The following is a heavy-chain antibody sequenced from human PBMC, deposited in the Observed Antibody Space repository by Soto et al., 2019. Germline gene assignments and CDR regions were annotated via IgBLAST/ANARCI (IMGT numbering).Heavy chain of an antibody. D-gene: IGHD4-17*01. Sequence: GESLKISCKGSGYGFATSWIGWVRQMPGKGLEWMGIIYPGDSDTRYSPSFRGQVTISADKSITTAYLQWSSLKASDTAMYYCARRSTGLDYWGQGTLVTVSS. CDR1: GYGFATSW. V-gene: IGHV5-51*01. CDR3: ARRSTGLDY. J-gene: IGHJ4*02. CDR2: IYPGDSDT.